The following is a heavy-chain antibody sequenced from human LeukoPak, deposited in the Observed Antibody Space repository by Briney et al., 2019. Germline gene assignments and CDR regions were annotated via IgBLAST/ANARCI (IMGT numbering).Heavy chain of an antibody. CDR2: INHSGST. V-gene: IGHV4-34*01. Sequence: SETLSLTCAVYGGSFSGYYWSGIRQPPGKGLEWIGEINHSGSTNYNPSLKSRVTISVDTSKNQFSLKPSSVTAADTAVYYCARGLRWLQWLPFDYWGQGTLVTVSS. CDR3: ARGLRWLQWLPFDY. D-gene: IGHD5-24*01. J-gene: IGHJ4*02. CDR1: GGSFSGYY.